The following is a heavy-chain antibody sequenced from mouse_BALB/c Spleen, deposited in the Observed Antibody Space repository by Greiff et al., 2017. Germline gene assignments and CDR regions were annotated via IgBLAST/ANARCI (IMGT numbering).Heavy chain of an antibody. D-gene: IGHD1-2*01. J-gene: IGHJ4*01. Sequence: LVESGPELVKPGASVKMSCKASGYTFTSYVMHWVKQKPGQGLEWIGYINPYNDGTKYNEKFKGKATLTSDKSSSTAYMELSSLTSEDSAVYYCARRVHYYGYDYAMDYWGQGTSVTVSS. CDR1: GYTFTSYV. CDR3: ARRVHYYGYDYAMDY. CDR2: INPYNDGT. V-gene: IGHV1-14*01.